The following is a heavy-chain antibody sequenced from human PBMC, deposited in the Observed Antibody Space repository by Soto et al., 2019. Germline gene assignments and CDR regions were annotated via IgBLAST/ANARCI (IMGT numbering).Heavy chain of an antibody. CDR3: ARGHSIMITSGGVIGPFDAFDI. V-gene: IGHV1-8*01. Sequence: ASVKVSCKASGYTFTSYDINWVRQATGQGLEWMGWMNPNSGNTGYAQKFQGRVTMTRNTSISTAYMELSSLRSEDTAVYYCARGHSIMITSGGVIGPFDAFDIWGQGTMVTVSS. CDR2: MNPNSGNT. CDR1: GYTFTSYD. J-gene: IGHJ3*02. D-gene: IGHD3-16*02.